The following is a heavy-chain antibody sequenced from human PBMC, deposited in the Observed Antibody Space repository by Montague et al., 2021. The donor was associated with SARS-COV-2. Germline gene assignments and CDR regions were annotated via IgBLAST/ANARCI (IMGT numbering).Heavy chain of an antibody. CDR2: IDPSDSYT. D-gene: IGHD3-9*01. CDR3: ARHGGDILTGYYKFWWFDP. J-gene: IGHJ5*02. CDR1: GYSFTSYW. V-gene: IGHV5-10-1*01. Sequence: QSGAEVKKPGESLRISCKGSGYSFTSYWISWVRQTPGKGLEWMGRIDPSDSYTNYSPSFQGHVTISADKPISTAYLQWSSLKASDTAMYYCARHGGDILTGYYKFWWFDPWGQGTLVTVSS.